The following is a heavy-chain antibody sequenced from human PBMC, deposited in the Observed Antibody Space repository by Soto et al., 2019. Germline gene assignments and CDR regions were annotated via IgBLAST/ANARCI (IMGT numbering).Heavy chain of an antibody. D-gene: IGHD2-8*02. CDR2: INHSGST. Sequence: SETLSLTCAVYGGSFSGYYWTWIRQPPGTGLEWIGEINHSGSTNYNPSLKSRVTISVDTSKNQFSLKLTSVTAADTAAYYCARDKITGLIDYWGQGTRVTVSS. CDR1: GGSFSGYY. J-gene: IGHJ4*02. CDR3: ARDKITGLIDY. V-gene: IGHV4-34*01.